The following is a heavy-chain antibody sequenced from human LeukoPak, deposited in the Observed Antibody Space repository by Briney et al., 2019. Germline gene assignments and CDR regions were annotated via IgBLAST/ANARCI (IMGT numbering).Heavy chain of an antibody. CDR1: GFTFSSYA. Sequence: GGSLRLSCAASGFTFSSYAMSWVRQAPGKGLEWVSVLSGSGGSTYYADSVKGRSTISRDNSKSTVYLQMNSLRVEDTAVYYCAKGSERSSWNGHWFDSWGQGTLVTVSS. V-gene: IGHV3-23*01. D-gene: IGHD6-13*01. CDR3: AKGSERSSWNGHWFDS. J-gene: IGHJ5*01. CDR2: LSGSGGST.